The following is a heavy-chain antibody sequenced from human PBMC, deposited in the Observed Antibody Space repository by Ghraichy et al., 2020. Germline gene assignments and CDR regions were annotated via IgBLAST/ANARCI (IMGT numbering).Heavy chain of an antibody. V-gene: IGHV4-4*02. CDR3: ARNRHYYDSSGYYTTFDY. J-gene: IGHJ4*02. CDR1: GGSISSSNW. CDR2: IYHSGST. D-gene: IGHD3-22*01. Sequence: SETLSLTCAVSGGSISSSNWWSWVRQPPGKGLEWIGEIYHSGSTNYNPSLKSRVTISVDKSKNQFSLKLSSVTAADTAVYYCARNRHYYDSSGYYTTFDYWGQGTLVTVSS.